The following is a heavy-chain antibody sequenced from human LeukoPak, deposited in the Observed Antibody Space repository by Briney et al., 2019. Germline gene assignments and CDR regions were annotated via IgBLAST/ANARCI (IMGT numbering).Heavy chain of an antibody. V-gene: IGHV1-8*01. CDR2: MNPSSGNT. J-gene: IGHJ4*02. Sequence: ASVKVSCKASGYTFTTYDINWVRQATGQGLEWMGWMNPSSGNTGYAQKFQGRVTMTRNTSISTAYMELSSLRSEDTAVYYCARDVAAAGPDYWGQGTLVTVSS. CDR3: ARDVAAAGPDY. CDR1: GYTFTTYD. D-gene: IGHD6-13*01.